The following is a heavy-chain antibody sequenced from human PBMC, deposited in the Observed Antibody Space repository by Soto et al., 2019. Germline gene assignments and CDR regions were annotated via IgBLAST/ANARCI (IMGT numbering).Heavy chain of an antibody. CDR3: ATLPPRIELAVLPIPT. D-gene: IGHD2-8*02. V-gene: IGHV4-4*02. J-gene: IGHJ5*02. Sequence: QVQLRESGPGLVKPSGTLSLNCAVSGGSISSTNWWTWVRQSPGKGREWIGERYHCGSPTYNPSLRGRVTMSVDKSNNQFSLQLRYVPAADTAVYYCATLPPRIELAVLPIPTWGQGTLVTVSA. CDR2: RYHCGSP. CDR1: GGSISSTNW.